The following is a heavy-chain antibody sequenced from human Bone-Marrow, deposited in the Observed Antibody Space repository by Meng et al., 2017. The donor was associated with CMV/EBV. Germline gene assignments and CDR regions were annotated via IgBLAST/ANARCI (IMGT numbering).Heavy chain of an antibody. CDR2: IRYDGSNK. Sequence: GESLKISCAASGFTFSSYWMSWVRQAPGKGLEWVAFIRYDGSNKYYADSVKGRFTISRDNSKNTLYLQMNSLRAEDTAVYYCAREITIFGVVIMRYDAFDIWGQGTMVTVSS. J-gene: IGHJ3*02. D-gene: IGHD3-3*01. V-gene: IGHV3-30*02. CDR3: AREITIFGVVIMRYDAFDI. CDR1: GFTFSSYW.